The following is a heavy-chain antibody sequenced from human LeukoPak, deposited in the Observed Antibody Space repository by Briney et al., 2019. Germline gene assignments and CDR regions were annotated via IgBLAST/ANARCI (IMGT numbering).Heavy chain of an antibody. D-gene: IGHD1-26*01. Sequence: SETLSLTXTVSGCSISSSSYYWGWIRQPPGKGLEWIGSIYYSGSTYYNPSLKSRVTISVDTSKNQSSLKMSSVTAADTAVYYCARRYGSGSFYYFDYWGQRTLVTVSS. V-gene: IGHV4-39*01. CDR2: IYYSGST. CDR3: ARRYGSGSFYYFDY. CDR1: GCSISSSSYY. J-gene: IGHJ4*02.